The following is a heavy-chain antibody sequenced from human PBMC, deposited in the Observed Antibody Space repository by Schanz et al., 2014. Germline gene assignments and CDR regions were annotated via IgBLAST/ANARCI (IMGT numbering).Heavy chain of an antibody. CDR2: IYTGTPT. CDR1: GFTFSSYG. Sequence: QVQLVESGGGVVQPGGSLRLSCAASGFTFSSYGMHWVRQAPGKGLEWVSVIYTGTPTYYADSVKGRFTISRDSSKNTVSLQMNSLRAEDTAVYYCARDHVGDQDDTDCWGQGTLVTVSS. D-gene: IGHD3-16*01. CDR3: ARDHVGDQDDTDC. J-gene: IGHJ4*02. V-gene: IGHV3-NL1*01.